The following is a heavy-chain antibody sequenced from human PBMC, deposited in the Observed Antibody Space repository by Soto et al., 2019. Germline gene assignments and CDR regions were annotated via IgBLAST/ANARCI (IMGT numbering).Heavy chain of an antibody. Sequence: EVQLVESGGGLVQPGRSLRLSCAASGFTFDDYAMHWVRQAPGKGLEWVSVLYGGGTTHYSDSVKGRFTISRDNSKNTVFLQMNSLRAEDTAVYYCVRTSSYWGQGTRVIVSS. CDR2: LYGGGTT. J-gene: IGHJ4*02. CDR1: GFTFDDYA. V-gene: IGHV3-66*01. CDR3: VRTSSY. D-gene: IGHD2-2*01.